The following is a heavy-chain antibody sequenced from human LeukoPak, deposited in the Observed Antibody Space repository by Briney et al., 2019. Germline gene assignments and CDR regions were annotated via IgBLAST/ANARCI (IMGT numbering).Heavy chain of an antibody. CDR1: GFTFSSYW. D-gene: IGHD2-2*02. CDR3: ARDVWDCTSTSCYTRWFDP. V-gene: IGHV3-7*01. Sequence: GGSLRLSCVASGFTFSSYWMSWVRQAPGKGLEWVANIKRDGSEKYYVDSVKGRFTISRDNAKNSLYLQMNSLRAEDTAAYYCARDVWDCTSTSCYTRWFDPWGQGTLVTVSS. J-gene: IGHJ5*02. CDR2: IKRDGSEK.